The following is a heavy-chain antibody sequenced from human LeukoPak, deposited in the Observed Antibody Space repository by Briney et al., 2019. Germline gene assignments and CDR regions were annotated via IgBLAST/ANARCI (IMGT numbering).Heavy chain of an antibody. D-gene: IGHD1-26*01. CDR3: AKFSVGGTYYPDY. CDR2: IYPGDSDT. CDR1: GYSFTSSW. J-gene: IGHJ4*02. Sequence: GESLKISCKGSGYSFTSSWIGWVRQMPGKGLEWMEIIYPGDSDTRYSPSFQGQVTISADKSVSTAYLQWSSLKASDTAMYYCAKFSVGGTYYPDYWGQGTLVTVSS. V-gene: IGHV5-51*01.